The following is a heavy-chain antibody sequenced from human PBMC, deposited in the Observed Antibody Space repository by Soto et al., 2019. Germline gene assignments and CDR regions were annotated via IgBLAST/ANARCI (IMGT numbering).Heavy chain of an antibody. CDR1: GFAFSSYT. CDR2: ISGSGGST. CDR3: AKDLSGGDCP. V-gene: IGHV3-23*01. J-gene: IGHJ5*02. Sequence: GGSLRLSCAASGFAFSSYTMNWVRQAPGKGLEWVSSISGSGGSTHYADSVKGRFIISRDNHENTVYVQMNTMRVEDTAVYYCAKDLSGGDCPWGQGTLVTVSS. D-gene: IGHD2-21*02.